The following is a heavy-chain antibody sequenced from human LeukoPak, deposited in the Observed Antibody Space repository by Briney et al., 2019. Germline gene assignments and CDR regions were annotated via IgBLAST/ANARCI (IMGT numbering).Heavy chain of an antibody. V-gene: IGHV3-74*01. CDR3: TKSDWFDP. Sequence: PGGSLRLSCVASGFTFSSYWMHWVRQGPGEGLVWVSRIKNDGSSTSYADSVKGRFTISRDNAKNTLYLQMNSLRAEDTAVYYCTKSDWFDPWGQGTLVTVSS. CDR2: IKNDGSST. J-gene: IGHJ5*02. CDR1: GFTFSSYW.